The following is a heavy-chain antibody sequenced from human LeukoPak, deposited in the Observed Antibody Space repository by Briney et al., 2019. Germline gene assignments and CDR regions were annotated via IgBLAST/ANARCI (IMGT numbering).Heavy chain of an antibody. V-gene: IGHV1-69*04. Sequence: ASVKVSCKASGGTFSSYAISWVRQAPGQGLEWMGRIIPILGIANYAQKFQGRVTITADKSTSTAYMELSSLRSEDTAVYYCARMYSSGWYENDAFDIWGQGTMVTVSS. D-gene: IGHD6-19*01. CDR1: GGTFSSYA. CDR2: IIPILGIA. CDR3: ARMYSSGWYENDAFDI. J-gene: IGHJ3*02.